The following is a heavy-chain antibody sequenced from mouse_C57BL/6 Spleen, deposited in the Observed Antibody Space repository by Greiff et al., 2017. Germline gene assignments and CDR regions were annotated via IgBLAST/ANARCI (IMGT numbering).Heavy chain of an antibody. V-gene: IGHV3-6*01. D-gene: IGHD5-5*01. Sequence: EVQLMESGPGLVKPSQSLSLTCSVTGYSITSGYYWNWIRQFPGNKLEWMGYISYDGSNNYNPSLKNRISITRDTSNNQFFLKLNSVTTEDTATYYCARGTTYYFDYWSQGATLTVSS. CDR3: ARGTTYYFDY. CDR2: ISYDGSN. J-gene: IGHJ2*01. CDR1: GYSITSGYY.